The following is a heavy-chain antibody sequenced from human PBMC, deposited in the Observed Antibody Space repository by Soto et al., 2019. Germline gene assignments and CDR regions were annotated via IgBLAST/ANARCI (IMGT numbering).Heavy chain of an antibody. CDR1: GYSFAGYW. D-gene: IGHD3-22*01. V-gene: IGHV5-10-1*01. CDR3: ARQIYDSDTGPNFQYYFDS. J-gene: IGHJ4*02. Sequence: PGESLKISCKGSGYSFAGYWITWVRQKPGKGLEWMGRTDPSDSQTYYSPSFRGRVTISVTKSITTVFLQWSSLRASDTAMYYCARQIYDSDTGPNFQYYFDSWGQGTPVTSPQ. CDR2: TDPSDSQT.